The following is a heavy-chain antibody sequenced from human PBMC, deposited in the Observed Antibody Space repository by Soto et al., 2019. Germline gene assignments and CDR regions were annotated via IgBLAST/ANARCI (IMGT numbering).Heavy chain of an antibody. Sequence: SVKVSCKASGGSFSSDAITWVRQAPGQGLEWIGEIIPMFDTTNYAPEFQGRVTITADTATTTVYMEVNRLTPDDTAVYYCAREVVTETTLGYFDFWGQGALVTVSS. J-gene: IGHJ4*02. CDR1: GGSFSSDA. D-gene: IGHD2-21*02. CDR2: IIPMFDTT. V-gene: IGHV1-69*06. CDR3: AREVVTETTLGYFDF.